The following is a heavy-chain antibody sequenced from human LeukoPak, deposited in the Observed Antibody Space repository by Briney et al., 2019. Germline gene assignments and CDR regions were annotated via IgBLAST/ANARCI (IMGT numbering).Heavy chain of an antibody. CDR3: ARSIWATVTTADAFDI. V-gene: IGHV1-69*05. D-gene: IGHD4-17*01. CDR2: IIPIFGTA. CDR1: GGTFSSYA. Sequence: GASVKVSCKASGGTFSSYAISWVRQAPGQGLEWMGRIIPIFGTANYAQKFQGRVTITTDESTSTAYMELSSLRSEDTAVYYCARSIWATVTTADAFDIWGQGTMVTVSS. J-gene: IGHJ3*02.